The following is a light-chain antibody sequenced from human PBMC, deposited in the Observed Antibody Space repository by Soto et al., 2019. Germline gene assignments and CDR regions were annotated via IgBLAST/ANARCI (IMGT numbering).Light chain of an antibody. V-gene: IGLV2-14*01. CDR2: DVI. CDR3: SSYTSSSTLV. Sequence: QSVLTQPASVSGSPGQSITISCTGTSSDVGGYNYVSWYQQHPGKAPKLMIYDVINRPSGVSNRFSGSKSGNTASLTISGLQAEDEADYYCSSYTSSSTLVFGGGTKGTVL. CDR1: SSDVGGYNY. J-gene: IGLJ2*01.